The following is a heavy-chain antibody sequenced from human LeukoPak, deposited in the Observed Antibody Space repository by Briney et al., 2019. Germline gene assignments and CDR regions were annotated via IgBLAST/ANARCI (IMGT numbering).Heavy chain of an antibody. J-gene: IGHJ4*02. V-gene: IGHV3-66*01. CDR1: GFSLTNYY. CDR2: IYSGGDT. Sequence: GGYLRLFCAASGFSLTNYYMSWVRRAPGKGVEWVSVIYSGGDTFHADSVKGRFILSRDISKNTLYLEMNSLRLDDTAVYYCTRDPDGWGQGTLVTVSS. CDR3: TRDPDG.